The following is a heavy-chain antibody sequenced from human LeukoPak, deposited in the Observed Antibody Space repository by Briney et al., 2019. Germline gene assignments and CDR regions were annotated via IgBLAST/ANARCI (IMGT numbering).Heavy chain of an antibody. CDR3: AREAPEGTYYYDSSGYI. CDR2: IYYSGST. D-gene: IGHD3-22*01. J-gene: IGHJ4*02. V-gene: IGHV4-31*03. Sequence: SETLSLTCTVSGGSISSGGYYWRWIPQHPGKGLEWIGYIYYSGSTYYNPSLKSRVTISVDTSKNQFSLKLSSVTAADTAVYYCAREAPEGTYYYDSSGYIWGQGTLVTVSS. CDR1: GGSISSGGYY.